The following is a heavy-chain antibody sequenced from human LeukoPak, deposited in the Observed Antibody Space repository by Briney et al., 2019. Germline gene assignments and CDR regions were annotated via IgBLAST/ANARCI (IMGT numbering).Heavy chain of an antibody. J-gene: IGHJ4*02. CDR1: GYTFINYY. Sequence: GASVKVSCKASGYTFINYYMHWVRHAPGQGLEWMGIINPSGGSTRYAQKFQGRVTMTRDTSTSTVYMELSSLRSEDTAVYYCARSYSGTYYAESGVDYWGQGTLVTVSS. CDR3: ARSYSGTYYAESGVDY. V-gene: IGHV1-46*01. CDR2: INPSGGST. D-gene: IGHD1-26*01.